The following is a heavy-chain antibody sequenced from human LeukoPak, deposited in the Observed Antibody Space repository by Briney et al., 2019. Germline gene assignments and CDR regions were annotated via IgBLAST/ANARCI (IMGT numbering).Heavy chain of an antibody. D-gene: IGHD3-16*01. J-gene: IGHJ4*02. CDR2: IYPGDSDT. Sequence: PGESLKISCEGFGYTFTSYWIGWGRQMPGKCVDWMGIIYPGDSDTRYSPSFQGQVTISADKSISTAYLRWSSLKASDTAMYYCARRITEGGFDCWGQGTLVTVSS. V-gene: IGHV5-51*01. CDR3: ARRITEGGFDC. CDR1: GYTFTSYW.